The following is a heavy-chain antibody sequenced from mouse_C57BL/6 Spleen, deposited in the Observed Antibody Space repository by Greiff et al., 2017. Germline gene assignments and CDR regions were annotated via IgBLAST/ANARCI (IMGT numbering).Heavy chain of an antibody. V-gene: IGHV1-72*01. Sequence: QVHVKQPGAELVKPGASVKLSCQASGYTFTSYWMHWVKQRPGRGLEWIGRIDPNGGGTKYTEKFKRKATLTVANPSSSAYLQVSSLTSEDSAVYYCAIGLRLYWYFDVGGTGTTVTVSS. CDR3: AIGLRLYWYFDV. J-gene: IGHJ1*03. D-gene: IGHD3-1*01. CDR2: IDPNGGGT. CDR1: GYTFTSYW.